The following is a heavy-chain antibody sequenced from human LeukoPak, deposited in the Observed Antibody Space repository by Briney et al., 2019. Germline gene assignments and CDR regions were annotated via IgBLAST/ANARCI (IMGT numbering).Heavy chain of an antibody. CDR1: AFTFSMYW. Sequence: GGSLRLSCSASAFTFSMYWMTWVRQAPAKGLEWVATRKEDGSDKYYVDSVRGRFTISRDNAENSLYLQMNSLTAEDTALYYCVRDGIRDIPGVITIRYDYWGQGTLVTVSS. V-gene: IGHV3-7*05. CDR2: RKEDGSDK. CDR3: VRDGIRDIPGVITIRYDY. J-gene: IGHJ4*02. D-gene: IGHD3-10*01.